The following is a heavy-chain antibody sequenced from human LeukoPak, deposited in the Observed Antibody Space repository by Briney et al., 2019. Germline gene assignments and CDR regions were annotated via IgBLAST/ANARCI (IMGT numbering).Heavy chain of an antibody. CDR3: AKIRAGDYYYFYGMDI. CDR1: GFSFRSYA. J-gene: IGHJ6*02. CDR2: IAGGGGNI. Sequence: GGSLRLSCAASGFSFRSYAMMWVRQAPGKGLEWVSAIAGGGGNIWYADSVKGRFTISRDNSKNTLCLQMNSLSADDTAVYFCAKIRAGDYYYFYGMDIWGQGTAVTVSS. D-gene: IGHD7-27*01. V-gene: IGHV3-23*01.